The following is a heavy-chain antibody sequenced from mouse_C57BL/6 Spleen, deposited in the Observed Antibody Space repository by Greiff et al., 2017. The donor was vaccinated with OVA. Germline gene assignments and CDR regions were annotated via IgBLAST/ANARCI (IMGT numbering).Heavy chain of an antibody. D-gene: IGHD3-2*02. CDR2: IHPNSGST. V-gene: IGHV1-64*01. CDR3: ARGTAQAYYFDY. CDR1: GYTFTSYW. J-gene: IGHJ2*01. Sequence: QVQLQQPGAELVKPGASVKLSCKASGYTFTSYWMHWVKQRPGQGLEWIGMIHPNSGSTNYNEKFKSKATLTVDKSSSTAYMQLSSLTSEDSAVYDCARGTAQAYYFDYWGQGTTLTVSS.